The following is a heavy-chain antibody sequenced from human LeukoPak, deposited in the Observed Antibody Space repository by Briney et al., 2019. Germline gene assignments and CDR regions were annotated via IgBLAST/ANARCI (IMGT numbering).Heavy chain of an antibody. J-gene: IGHJ4*02. V-gene: IGHV3-21*06. CDR2: ISGSSSYI. Sequence: GGSLRLSCAASGFTFMTYSMNWVRQAPGKGLEWVSSISGSSSYIYYADSVKGRFTISRDNAKNSLYLQMNSLRAEDTAVYYCARALWELRSSAFFDYWGQGTLVTVSS. D-gene: IGHD1-26*01. CDR3: ARALWELRSSAFFDY. CDR1: GFTFMTYS.